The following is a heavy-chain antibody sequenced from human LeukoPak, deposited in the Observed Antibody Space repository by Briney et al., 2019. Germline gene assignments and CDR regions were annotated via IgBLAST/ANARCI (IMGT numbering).Heavy chain of an antibody. CDR3: ARAKYSSSFPIPLYYYYYMDV. CDR2: IRYDGSNK. J-gene: IGHJ6*03. CDR1: GFTFSSYG. D-gene: IGHD6-13*01. Sequence: GGSLRLSCAASGFTFSSYGMHWVRQAPGKGLEWVAFIRYDGSNKYYADSVKGRFTISRDNSKNTLYLQMNSLRAEDTAVYYCARAKYSSSFPIPLYYYYYMDVWGKGTTVTISS. V-gene: IGHV3-30*02.